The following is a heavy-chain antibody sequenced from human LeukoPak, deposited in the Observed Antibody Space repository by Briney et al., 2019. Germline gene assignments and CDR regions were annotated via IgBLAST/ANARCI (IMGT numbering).Heavy chain of an antibody. CDR2: IYYSGST. V-gene: IGHV4-59*08. J-gene: IGHJ4*02. CDR3: ARHTTHGDYNPNDY. CDR1: GGSISSYY. Sequence: SETLSLTCTVSGGSISSYYWSWIRQPPGKGLEWIGYIYYSGSTNYYPSLKSRVTISVDTSRNQFSLKLSSVTAADTAVYYCARHTTHGDYNPNDYWGQGTLVTASS. D-gene: IGHD3-16*01.